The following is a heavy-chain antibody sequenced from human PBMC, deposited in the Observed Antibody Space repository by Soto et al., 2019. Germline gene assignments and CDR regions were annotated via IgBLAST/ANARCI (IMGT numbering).Heavy chain of an antibody. J-gene: IGHJ4*02. CDR1: GFTFSSYA. Sequence: QVQLVESGGGVVQPGRSLRLSCAASGFTFSSYAMHWVRQAPGKGLEWVAVISYDGSNKYYADSVKGRFTISRDNSKNTLYLQMNSLRADDTAVYYCARDIGRGDYGDYVVDYWGQGTLVTVSS. D-gene: IGHD4-17*01. CDR2: ISYDGSNK. V-gene: IGHV3-30-3*01. CDR3: ARDIGRGDYGDYVVDY.